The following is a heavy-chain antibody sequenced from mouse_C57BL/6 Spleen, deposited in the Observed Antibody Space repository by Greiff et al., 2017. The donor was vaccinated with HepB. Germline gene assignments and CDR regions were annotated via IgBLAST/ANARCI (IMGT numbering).Heavy chain of an antibody. CDR3: ARGGNWEVNYFDY. CDR2: ISYDGSN. CDR1: GYSITSGYY. V-gene: IGHV3-6*01. J-gene: IGHJ2*01. D-gene: IGHD4-1*01. Sequence: ESGPGLVKPSQSLSLTCSVTGYSITSGYYWNWIRQFPGNKLEWMGYISYDGSNNYNPSLKNRISITRDTSKNQFFLKLNSVTTEDTATYYCARGGNWEVNYFDYWGQGTTLTVSS.